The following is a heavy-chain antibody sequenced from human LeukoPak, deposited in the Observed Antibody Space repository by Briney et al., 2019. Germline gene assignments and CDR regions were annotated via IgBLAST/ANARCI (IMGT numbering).Heavy chain of an antibody. J-gene: IGHJ5*02. V-gene: IGHV3-23*01. Sequence: GSLRLSCAASGFTFSGYAMTWVRQAPGKGLEWVSSISTSESTTFYADSVKGRFTISRDNSKNTLYLQMNSLRAEDTALYFCATDPGARWDTAWFDPWGQGTLVTVSS. D-gene: IGHD1-26*01. CDR2: ISTSESTT. CDR1: GFTFSGYA. CDR3: ATDPGARWDTAWFDP.